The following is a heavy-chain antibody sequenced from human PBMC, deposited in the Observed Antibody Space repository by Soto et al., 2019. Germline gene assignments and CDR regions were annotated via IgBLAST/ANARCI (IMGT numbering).Heavy chain of an antibody. CDR2: IWYDGSNK. J-gene: IGHJ6*03. D-gene: IGHD6-13*01. Sequence: QVQLVESGGGVVQPGRSLRLSCAASGFTFSSYGMHWVRQAPGKGLEWVAVIWYDGSNKYYADSVKGRFTIPRDNSKNTLYLQMNSLRAEDTAVYYCARGHEPGIAATGYMDVWGKGTTVTVSS. CDR1: GFTFSSYG. V-gene: IGHV3-33*01. CDR3: ARGHEPGIAATGYMDV.